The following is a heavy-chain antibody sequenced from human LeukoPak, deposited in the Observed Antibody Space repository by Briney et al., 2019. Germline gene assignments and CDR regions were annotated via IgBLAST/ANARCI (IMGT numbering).Heavy chain of an antibody. CDR1: GFTFSSHW. CDR3: ARDFGPHDY. CDR2: IKQDGSEK. Sequence: GGSLRLSCAASGFTFSSHWMSWVRQAPGKELEWVANIKQDGSEKYYVDSVGGRFTISRDNAKNSLSLQMNSLRAEDTAVYFCARDFGPHDYWGQGTLVTVSS. J-gene: IGHJ4*02. V-gene: IGHV3-7*05. D-gene: IGHD3-10*01.